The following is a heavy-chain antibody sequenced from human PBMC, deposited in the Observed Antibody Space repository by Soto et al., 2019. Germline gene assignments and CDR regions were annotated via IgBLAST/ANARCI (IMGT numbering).Heavy chain of an antibody. D-gene: IGHD4-17*01. J-gene: IGHJ6*02. Sequence: ASVKVSCKASGGTFSSYAISWVRQAPGQGLEWMGGIIPIFGTANYAQKFQGRVTITADESTSTAYMELSSLRSEDTAVYYCARGTTVTTRYYYGMDVWGQGTTVTVSS. CDR2: IIPIFGTA. CDR1: GGTFSSYA. V-gene: IGHV1-69*13. CDR3: ARGTTVTTRYYYGMDV.